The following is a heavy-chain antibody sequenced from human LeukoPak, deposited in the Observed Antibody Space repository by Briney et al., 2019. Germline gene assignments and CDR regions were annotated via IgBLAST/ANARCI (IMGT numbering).Heavy chain of an antibody. CDR1: GDSVSSNSAA. V-gene: IGHV6-1*01. D-gene: IGHD5-12*01. CDR2: TYYRSKWYN. Sequence: SETLSLTCAITGDSVSSNSAAWNWIRQSPSRGLEWLGRTYYRSKWYNDYAVSVKSRITINPDTSKNQFSLQLNSVTPEDTAVYYCARDQGYSGYDRFDYWGQGTLVTVSS. J-gene: IGHJ4*02. CDR3: ARDQGYSGYDRFDY.